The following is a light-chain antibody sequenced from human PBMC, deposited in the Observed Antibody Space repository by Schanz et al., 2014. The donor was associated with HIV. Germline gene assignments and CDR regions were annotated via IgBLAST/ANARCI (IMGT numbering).Light chain of an antibody. CDR2: GAS. J-gene: IGKJ3*01. CDR1: QYISNL. CDR3: QKYNSAPLT. V-gene: IGKV1-27*01. Sequence: DIQMTQSPSSLSASVGDRVTITCRASQYISNLLAWYQQKPGEVPKLLIYGASTLQTGVPSRFSGSGSGTDFTLTISSLQPEDVATYYCQKYNSAPLTFGPGTKVDIK.